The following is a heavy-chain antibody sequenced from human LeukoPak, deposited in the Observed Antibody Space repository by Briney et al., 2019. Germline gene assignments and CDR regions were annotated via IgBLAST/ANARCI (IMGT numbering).Heavy chain of an antibody. Sequence: ASVKVSCKASGYTFTSYGISWVRQAPGQGLEWMGWISAYNGNTNYAQKLQGRVTMTTDTSTSTAYMELRSLRSDDTAVYYCARGWADIVVVVAATDAFDIWGQGTMVIVSS. CDR1: GYTFTSYG. J-gene: IGHJ3*02. D-gene: IGHD2-15*01. CDR3: ARGWADIVVVVAATDAFDI. CDR2: ISAYNGNT. V-gene: IGHV1-18*01.